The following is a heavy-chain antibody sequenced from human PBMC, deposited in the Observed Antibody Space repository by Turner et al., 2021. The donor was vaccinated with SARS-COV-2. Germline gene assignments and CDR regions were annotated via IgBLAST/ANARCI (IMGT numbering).Heavy chain of an antibody. J-gene: IGHJ5*02. CDR2: ISYDGSNK. CDR3: ARVRSGNYHPRMGFDP. V-gene: IGHV3-30-3*01. D-gene: IGHD1-26*01. CDR1: GFTFSSYD. Sequence: QVQLVESEGGVVQPGRSLRLSCAGSGFTFSSYDMHWVRQAPGKGLEWVAVISYDGSNKYYADSVKGRFTISRDNSKNTLYLQMNSLRAEDTAVYYCARVRSGNYHPRMGFDPWGQGTLVTVSS.